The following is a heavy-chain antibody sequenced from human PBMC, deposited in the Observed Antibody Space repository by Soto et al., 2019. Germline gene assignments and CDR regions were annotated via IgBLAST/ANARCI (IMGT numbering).Heavy chain of an antibody. CDR2: IYWNDNE. CDR3: AHGSGWLFDY. J-gene: IGHJ4*02. V-gene: IGHV2-5*01. D-gene: IGHD6-19*01. CDR1: GFSLGVYPVG. Sequence: QITLKESGLPLLKPTQTLTLTCTFSGFSLGVYPVGLGGIRQPPGKALEWLSFIYWNDNEYYSPSLRSRLTISKDTSKNQVVLTMTNMDPVDTATYYCAHGSGWLFDYWGQGTLVTVSS.